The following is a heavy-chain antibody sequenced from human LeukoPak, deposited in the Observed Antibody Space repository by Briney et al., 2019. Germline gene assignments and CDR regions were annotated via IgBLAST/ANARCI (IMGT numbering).Heavy chain of an antibody. Sequence: GGSLRLSCAASGFTFSSYAMHWVRQAPGKGLEWVAVISYDGSNKYYADSVKGRFTISRDNAKNSLYLQMNSLRAEDTGVYFCARQRGSYTSPLDYWGQGTLVTVSS. CDR2: ISYDGSNK. D-gene: IGHD3-10*01. CDR3: ARQRGSYTSPLDY. CDR1: GFTFSSYA. V-gene: IGHV3-30*04. J-gene: IGHJ4*02.